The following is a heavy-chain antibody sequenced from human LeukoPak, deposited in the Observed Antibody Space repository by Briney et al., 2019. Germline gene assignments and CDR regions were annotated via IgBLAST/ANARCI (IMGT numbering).Heavy chain of an antibody. CDR3: AKGNTGYCSGGSCYPFDY. CDR2: IRGSGGST. D-gene: IGHD2-15*01. V-gene: IGHV3-23*01. J-gene: IGHJ4*02. CDR1: GFTFSSYG. Sequence: GGSLRLSCAASGFTFSSYGMSWVRQAPGKGLEWVSAIRGSGGSTYYADSVKGRFTISRDNSKNTLYLQMNSLRAEDTAVYYCAKGNTGYCSGGSCYPFDYWGQGTLVTVSS.